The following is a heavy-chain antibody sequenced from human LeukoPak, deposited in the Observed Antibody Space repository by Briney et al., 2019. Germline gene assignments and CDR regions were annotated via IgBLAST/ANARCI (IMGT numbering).Heavy chain of an antibody. J-gene: IGHJ6*02. Sequence: ASVKVSCKASAYTFATSGITWVRQAPGQGLEWMGWINTYNGNTKYAQRVQGRLTMTTDTSTSTAYMEQWSLRSDDTAVYYCASPRGGYGWGDYYYYAMDVWGQGTTVTVSS. CDR3: ASPRGGYGWGDYYYYAMDV. D-gene: IGHD3-10*01. CDR2: INTYNGNT. V-gene: IGHV1-18*01. CDR1: AYTFATSG.